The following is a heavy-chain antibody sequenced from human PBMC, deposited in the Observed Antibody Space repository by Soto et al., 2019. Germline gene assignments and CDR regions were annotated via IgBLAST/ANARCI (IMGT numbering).Heavy chain of an antibody. CDR2: IYYSGST. CDR1: GGSVSSGSYY. J-gene: IGHJ4*02. CDR3: GSYSSGWYDVSY. V-gene: IGHV4-61*01. Sequence: QVQLQESGPGLVKPSETLSLTCTVSGGSVSSGSYYWSWIRQPPGKGLEWIGYIYYSGSTNYNPSLRSRGTISVDTSKNQFSLKLSSVTAADTAVYYCGSYSSGWYDVSYWGQGTLVTVSS. D-gene: IGHD6-19*01.